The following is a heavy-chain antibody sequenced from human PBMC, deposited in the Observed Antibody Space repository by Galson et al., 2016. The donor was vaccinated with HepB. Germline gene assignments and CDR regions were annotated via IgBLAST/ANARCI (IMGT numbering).Heavy chain of an antibody. CDR1: GGSISDNNYY. V-gene: IGHV4-39*01. CDR2: IYYSGDT. J-gene: IGHJ5*02. CDR3: SRAMGQWRGFDP. D-gene: IGHD1-26*01. Sequence: SETLSLTCIVSGGSISDNNYYWGWIRQPPGRGLEWIGSIYYSGDTYYNPSLKSRLTISVDTSKNQFSLRLSSVTAADTAVYYCSRAMGQWRGFDPWGQGTLVTVSS.